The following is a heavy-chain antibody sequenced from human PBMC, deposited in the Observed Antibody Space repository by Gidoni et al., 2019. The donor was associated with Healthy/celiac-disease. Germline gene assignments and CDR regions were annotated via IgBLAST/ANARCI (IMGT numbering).Heavy chain of an antibody. D-gene: IGHD3-22*01. J-gene: IGHJ5*02. CDR2: IYYSGST. CDR3: ARCYYDSSGLPNWFDP. Sequence: QVQLQESGPGLVKPSETLSLTSTVSVGSISSSYWSWIRQPPGKGLEWIGYIYYSGSTNYNPSLKSRVTISVDTSKNQFSLKLSSVTAADTAVYYCARCYYDSSGLPNWFDPWGQGTLVTVSS. CDR1: VGSISSSY. V-gene: IGHV4-59*01.